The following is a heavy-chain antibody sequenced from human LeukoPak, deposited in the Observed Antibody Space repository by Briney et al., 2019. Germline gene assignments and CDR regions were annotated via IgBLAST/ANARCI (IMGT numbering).Heavy chain of an antibody. D-gene: IGHD2-2*01. V-gene: IGHV3-30*02. CDR2: IRSDGSDK. CDR3: GKHVSSSDY. J-gene: IGHJ4*02. CDR1: GFIFSTYG. Sequence: GGSLRLSCTASGFIFSTYGMHWVRQAPGKGLEWVAFIRSDGSDKSYAGSVMGRFTISRDNSKNTLYLQMNTLRAEDTAVYYCGKHVSSSDYWGQGTLVTASS.